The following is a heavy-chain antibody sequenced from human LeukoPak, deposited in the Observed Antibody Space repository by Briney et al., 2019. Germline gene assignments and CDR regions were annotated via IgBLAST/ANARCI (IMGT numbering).Heavy chain of an antibody. D-gene: IGHD5-18*01. J-gene: IGHJ3*02. CDR1: GGTFSSYA. V-gene: IGHV1-69*13. CDR3: ARGRSSSWRHDTAMAHDAFDI. Sequence: ASVKVSCKASGGTFSSYAISWVRQAPGQGLEWMGGIIPIFGTANYAQKFQGRVTITADESTSTAYMELSSLRSEDTAVYYCARGRSSSWRHDTAMAHDAFDIWGQGTMVTVSS. CDR2: IIPIFGTA.